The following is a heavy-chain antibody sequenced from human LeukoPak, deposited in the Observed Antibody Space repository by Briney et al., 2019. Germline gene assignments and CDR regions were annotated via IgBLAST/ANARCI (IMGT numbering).Heavy chain of an antibody. J-gene: IGHJ4*02. CDR1: GFGFSTYN. CDR2: ISAGSTYM. Sequence: GGSLRLSCAVSGFGFSTYNMNLVRQAPGKGLEWVSAISAGSTYMYYADSVKGRFTISRDNAKNSLYLQMDNLRADDTAVYYCARGIAAAAPSLFDYWGQGTLVTVSS. D-gene: IGHD6-13*01. CDR3: ARGIAAAAPSLFDY. V-gene: IGHV3-21*06.